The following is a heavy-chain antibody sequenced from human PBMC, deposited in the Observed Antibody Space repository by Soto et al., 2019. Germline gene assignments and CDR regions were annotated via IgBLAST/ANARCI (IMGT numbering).Heavy chain of an antibody. CDR3: AREGQLVPQFDY. V-gene: IGHV1-69*08. CDR1: GGTLSSYT. Sequence: QVQLVQSGAEVKKPGSSVKVSGKASGGTLSSYTISWVRKAPGQGLEWMGRIIPILGIANYARRFQGRVTITADKSTSTAYMELSSLRSEDTAVYYCAREGQLVPQFDYWGQGTLVTVSS. J-gene: IGHJ4*02. D-gene: IGHD6-6*01. CDR2: IIPILGIA.